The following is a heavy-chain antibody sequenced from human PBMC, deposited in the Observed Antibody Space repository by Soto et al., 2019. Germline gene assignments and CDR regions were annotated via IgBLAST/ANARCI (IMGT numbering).Heavy chain of an antibody. Sequence: EVQLVESGGGLVQPGGSLRLSCAASGFTFGNYWMYWVRQAPGKGLVWVSRINSDGSVSSYADSVKGRLTISRDNVKNTLYLQMDSLRVEDTAVYYCARGDCVGGTCYSLAGSFYYYMDVWGKGTRVTVFS. V-gene: IGHV3-74*01. CDR3: ARGDCVGGTCYSLAGSFYYYMDV. CDR1: GFTFGNYW. D-gene: IGHD2-15*01. J-gene: IGHJ6*03. CDR2: INSDGSVS.